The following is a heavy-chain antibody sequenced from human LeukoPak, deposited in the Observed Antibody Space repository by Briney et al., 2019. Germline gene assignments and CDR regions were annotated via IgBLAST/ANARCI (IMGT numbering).Heavy chain of an antibody. V-gene: IGHV1-18*01. CDR2: ISAYNGNT. CDR1: GGTFSSYA. CDR3: ARALWFGEPYFDY. J-gene: IGHJ4*02. D-gene: IGHD3-10*01. Sequence: GASVKVSCKASGGTFSSYAISWVRQAPGQGLEWMGWISAYNGNTNYAQKLQGRVTMTTDTSTSTAYMELRSLRSDDTAVYYCARALWFGEPYFDYWGQGTLVTVSS.